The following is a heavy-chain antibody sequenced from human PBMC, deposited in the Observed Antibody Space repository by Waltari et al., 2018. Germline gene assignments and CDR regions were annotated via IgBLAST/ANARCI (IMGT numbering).Heavy chain of an antibody. V-gene: IGHV1-69-2*01. CDR1: GYPFTDYY. Sequence: EVQLVQSGAEVKKPGATVKLSCKVSGYPFTDYYMPWVQPAPVKGLGWMGLVDPEDGETIYAEKFQGRVTITADTSTDTAYMELSSLRSEDTAVYYCATLGYSSSWYIDFDYWGQGTLVTVSS. D-gene: IGHD6-13*01. CDR3: ATLGYSSSWYIDFDY. J-gene: IGHJ4*02. CDR2: VDPEDGET.